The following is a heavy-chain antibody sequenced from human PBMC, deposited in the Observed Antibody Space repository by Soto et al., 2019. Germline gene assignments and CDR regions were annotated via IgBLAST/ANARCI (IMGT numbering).Heavy chain of an antibody. V-gene: IGHV3-30*03. Sequence: QVQLVESGGGVVQPGRSLRLSCAASGFTFSSYGMHWVRQAPGKGLEWVAVISYDGSNKYYADSVKGRFTISRDNSKNTLYLQMNSLRAEDTAVYYCAGGGIDYWGQGTLVTVSS. D-gene: IGHD3-16*01. CDR1: GFTFSSYG. CDR2: ISYDGSNK. CDR3: AGGGIDY. J-gene: IGHJ4*02.